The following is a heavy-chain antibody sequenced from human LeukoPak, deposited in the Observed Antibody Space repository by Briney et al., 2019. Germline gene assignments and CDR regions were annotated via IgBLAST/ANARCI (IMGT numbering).Heavy chain of an antibody. J-gene: IGHJ4*02. CDR1: NGSISSDTYF. D-gene: IGHD3-22*01. CDR2: MSSSGIS. Sequence: PSETLSLTCTVSNGSISSDTYFWSWIRQPAGKGLEWIGRMSSSGISTYSPSLKSRVTISIDTSRNQFSMNLNSVTAADTAVYYCARETAYYYDSSGATFDYWGQGTLITVSS. CDR3: ARETAYYYDSSGATFDY. V-gene: IGHV4-61*02.